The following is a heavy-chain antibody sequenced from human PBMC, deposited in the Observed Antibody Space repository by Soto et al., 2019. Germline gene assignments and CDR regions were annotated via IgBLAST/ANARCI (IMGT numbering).Heavy chain of an antibody. V-gene: IGHV3-48*02. CDR2: ISSRSKTI. D-gene: IGHD4-4*01. CDR3: AREDIAVTRSFDY. CDR1: GFTFNGYS. Sequence: PGGSLRLSCAASGFTFNGYSMNWVRQAPGKGLEWISYISSRSKTIFYTDSVKGRFTISRDNAKDSLYLQMNSLRDEDTAIYYCAREDIAVTRSFDYWGQGTTVPASS. J-gene: IGHJ4*02.